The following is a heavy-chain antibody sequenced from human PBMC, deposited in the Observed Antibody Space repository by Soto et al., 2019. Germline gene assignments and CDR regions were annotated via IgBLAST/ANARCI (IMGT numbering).Heavy chain of an antibody. Sequence: GGSLRISCAASGFTFSNYGMNWVRQAPGKGLEWVAAISGGGSSTHYADSVKGRFTISRDNSKNTLYLQMNSLRAEDTALYYSAMSCFVGTMRPFNWFDSWGQGTLVTVSS. CDR2: ISGGGSST. V-gene: IGHV3-23*01. CDR3: AMSCFVGTMRPFNWFDS. D-gene: IGHD3-10*01. CDR1: GFTFSNYG. J-gene: IGHJ5*01.